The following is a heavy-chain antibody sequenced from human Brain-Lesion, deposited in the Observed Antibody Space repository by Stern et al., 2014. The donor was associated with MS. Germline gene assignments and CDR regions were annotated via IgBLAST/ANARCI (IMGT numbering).Heavy chain of an antibody. Sequence: EVQLLESGAEVKKPGESLKISCKGSGYRFDNYWIGWVRQKPGKGLEWMGIIYTADSDTRYSPSRQGQVTISADKSISTVYLQWSSLKASDTAMYYCARTYSSGWYGGHAFDIWGQGTMVTVSS. CDR1: GYRFDNYW. J-gene: IGHJ3*02. V-gene: IGHV5-51*01. D-gene: IGHD6-19*01. CDR2: IYTADSDT. CDR3: ARTYSSGWYGGHAFDI.